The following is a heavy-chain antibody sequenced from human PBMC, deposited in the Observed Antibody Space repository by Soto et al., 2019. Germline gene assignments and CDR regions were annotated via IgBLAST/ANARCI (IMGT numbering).Heavy chain of an antibody. CDR3: VRDRGSPDSFNV. V-gene: IGHV3-74*01. J-gene: IGHJ3*01. CDR1: GFPFTPFW. Sequence: EVQVVESGGGLVQPGESLRLSCAASGFPFTPFWMHWVRQAPGKGLVWLSHINSDGSTKVYADSVKGRFTISRDNAKNTLYLQMNSRKAEDTAVYYCVRDRGSPDSFNVWGRGTMVTVSS. CDR2: INSDGSTK. D-gene: IGHD3-16*01.